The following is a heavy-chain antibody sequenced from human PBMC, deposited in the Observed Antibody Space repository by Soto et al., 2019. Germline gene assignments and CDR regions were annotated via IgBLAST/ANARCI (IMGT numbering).Heavy chain of an antibody. CDR3: AKESRSSAVTATRVYGMDV. CDR1: GFTFSAYG. D-gene: IGHD2-21*02. CDR2: ISHDGTNK. Sequence: GGSLRLSYTPSGFTFSAYGMHWVRQAPGKGLEWVAAISHDGTNKYYGDSVRGRFTISRDNSKNTLYLQMNTLRNEDTAVYYCAKESRSSAVTATRVYGMDVWGQGTTVTVSS. J-gene: IGHJ6*02. V-gene: IGHV3-30*18.